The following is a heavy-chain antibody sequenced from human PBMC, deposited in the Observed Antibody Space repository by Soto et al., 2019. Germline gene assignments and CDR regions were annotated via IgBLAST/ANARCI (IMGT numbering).Heavy chain of an antibody. CDR2: VNPTSGNT. D-gene: IGHD3-9*01. Sequence: QVQLVQSGAEVKKPGASVKVSCKVSGYTFTDYDINWVRQASGQGLEWMGWVNPTSGNTGYAQKFQGRVTMTWNTSICTAYVELSSLRSVDTAVYYCACWAGYSKWGQGTLVTVST. CDR3: ACWAGYSK. CDR1: GYTFTDYD. J-gene: IGHJ4*02. V-gene: IGHV1-8*01.